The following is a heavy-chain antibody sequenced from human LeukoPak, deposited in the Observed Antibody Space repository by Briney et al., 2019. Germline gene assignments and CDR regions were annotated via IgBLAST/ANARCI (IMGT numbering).Heavy chain of an antibody. CDR1: GFTFDYSA. Sequence: PGGSLRLSCAASGFTFDYSAMTWVRQAPEKGLEWVSTINTGDITFYANSVKGRFTISRDNAKNSLYLQMNSLRAEDTAVYYCARDNGDYASYDYWGQGTLVTVSS. V-gene: IGHV3-69-1*01. J-gene: IGHJ4*02. CDR3: ARDNGDYASYDY. D-gene: IGHD4-17*01. CDR2: INTGDIT.